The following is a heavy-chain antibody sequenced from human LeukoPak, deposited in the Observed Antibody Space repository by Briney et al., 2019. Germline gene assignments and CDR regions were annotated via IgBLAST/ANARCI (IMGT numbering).Heavy chain of an antibody. Sequence: GVSLRLSCAASGFTFSSYWMSWVRQAPGKGLEWVANIKQDGSEKYYVDSVKGRFTISRDNAKNSLYLQMNSLRAEDTALYYCARLRKSIDAFDIWGQGTMVTVSS. CDR1: GFTFSSYW. CDR2: IKQDGSEK. D-gene: IGHD4-17*01. CDR3: ARLRKSIDAFDI. J-gene: IGHJ3*02. V-gene: IGHV3-7*03.